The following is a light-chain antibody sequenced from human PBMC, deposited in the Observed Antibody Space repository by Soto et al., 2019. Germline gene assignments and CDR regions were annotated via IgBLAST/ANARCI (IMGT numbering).Light chain of an antibody. CDR2: EVS. CDR3: SSYAASNNPSSV. CDR1: SSDVGGYNY. J-gene: IGLJ1*01. Sequence: QSVLAQPPSASGSPGQSVTISCTGTSSDVGGYNYVSWYQQHPGKAPKLMIYEVSKRPSGVPDRFSGSKSGNTASLTVSGLQAEDEADYYRSSYAASNNPSSVFGTGTKVTVL. V-gene: IGLV2-8*01.